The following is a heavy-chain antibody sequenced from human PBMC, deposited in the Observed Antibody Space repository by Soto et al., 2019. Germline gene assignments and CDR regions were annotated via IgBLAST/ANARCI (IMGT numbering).Heavy chain of an antibody. V-gene: IGHV1-18*01. CDR3: ARIGVSSGHESPDFDS. D-gene: IGHD3-16*01. CDR2: ISGFNGNT. CDR1: GFDFGSFG. Sequence: ASVKFSCKASGFDFGSFGMQWVRQAPGQGLEWMGWISGFNGNTNYAADLQGRVTMTTDTSTSTAYMELRGLRSDDTAVYYCARIGVSSGHESPDFDSWGQGTLVTVSS. J-gene: IGHJ4*02.